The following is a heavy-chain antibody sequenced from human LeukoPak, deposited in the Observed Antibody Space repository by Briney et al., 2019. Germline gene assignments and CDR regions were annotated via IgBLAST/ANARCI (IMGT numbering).Heavy chain of an antibody. V-gene: IGHV3-33*01. CDR3: ARGEY. J-gene: IGHJ4*02. CDR2: IWHDGNRK. Sequence: GGSLRLSCAASGFTFSSYDMRWVRRAPGKGLEWVASIWHDGNRKYHADSVEGRFTISRDNSKNTVYVQMNSLRADDTAVYYCARGEYWGQGTLVTVSS. CDR1: GFTFSSYD.